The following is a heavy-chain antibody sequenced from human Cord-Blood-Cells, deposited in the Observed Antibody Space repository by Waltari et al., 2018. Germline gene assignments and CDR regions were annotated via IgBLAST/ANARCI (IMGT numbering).Heavy chain of an antibody. J-gene: IGHJ4*02. CDR1: GYTFTSYD. V-gene: IGHV1-8*01. Sequence: QVQLVQSGAELKKPGASVKVSCKASGYTFTSYDINWVRQATGQGLEWMGWMNPNSGNTGYAQKFQGRVTMTRNTSISTAYMELSSLRSEDTAVYYCASKNYCSGGSCYPFDYWGQGTLVTVSS. CDR3: ASKNYCSGGSCYPFDY. D-gene: IGHD2-15*01. CDR2: MNPNSGNT.